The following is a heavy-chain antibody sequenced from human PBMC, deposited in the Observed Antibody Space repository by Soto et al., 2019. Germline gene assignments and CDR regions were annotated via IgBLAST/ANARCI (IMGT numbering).Heavy chain of an antibody. D-gene: IGHD2-2*01. CDR2: INHSGST. CDR3: ARGPVWDIVVVPAARRFDY. V-gene: IGHV4-34*01. J-gene: IGHJ4*02. Sequence: TLSLTCAVYGGSFSGYYWSWIRQPPGKGLEWIGEINHSGSTNYNPSLKSRVTISVDTSKNQFSLKLSSVTAADTAVYYCARGPVWDIVVVPAARRFDYWGQGTLVTVSS. CDR1: GGSFSGYY.